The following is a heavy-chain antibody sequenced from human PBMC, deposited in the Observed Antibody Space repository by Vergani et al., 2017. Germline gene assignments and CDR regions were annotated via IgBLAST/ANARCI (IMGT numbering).Heavy chain of an antibody. Sequence: QVQVVQSGAEVKKSGASVKVSCKTSGYTFSNYYMHWVRQAPGQGLEWMGIINTSGGHTNYAQKFQGRVTMTRDTYTSTVYMELSSLRSEYTAIYYGARRDYGILTGYRYWGQGTLVTVSA. V-gene: IGHV1-46*03. D-gene: IGHD3-9*01. CDR1: GYTFSNYY. CDR2: INTSGGHT. J-gene: IGHJ4*02. CDR3: ARRDYGILTGYRY.